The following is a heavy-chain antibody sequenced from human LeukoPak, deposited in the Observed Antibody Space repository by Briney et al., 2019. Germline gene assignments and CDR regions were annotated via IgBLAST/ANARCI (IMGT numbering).Heavy chain of an antibody. CDR2: IIPIFGTA. CDR3: ARGYCSSTSGYYFDY. J-gene: IGHJ4*02. V-gene: IGHV1-69*13. Sequence: ASVKVSCKASGGTFSSYAISWVRQAPGQGLEWMGGIIPIFGTANYAQKFQGRVTITADESTSTAYMELSSLRSEDTAVYYCARGYCSSTSGYYFDYGAQGPLVTVSS. CDR1: GGTFSSYA. D-gene: IGHD2-2*01.